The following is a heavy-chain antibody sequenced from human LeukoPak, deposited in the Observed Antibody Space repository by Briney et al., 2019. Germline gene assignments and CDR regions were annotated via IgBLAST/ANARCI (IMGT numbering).Heavy chain of an antibody. D-gene: IGHD3-22*01. V-gene: IGHV4-34*01. J-gene: IGHJ4*02. CDR2: INHSGST. CDR1: DGSFSSYY. CDR3: ARSHYEDSSGYYYRRYYFDY. Sequence: SETLSLTCAVYDGSFSSYYWSWVRQPPGKGLEWIGEINHSGSTNSNLSLKSRVTLSVDSSKNQFSLKLNSVTAADTAVYYCARSHYEDSSGYYYRRYYFDYWGQGTLVTVSS.